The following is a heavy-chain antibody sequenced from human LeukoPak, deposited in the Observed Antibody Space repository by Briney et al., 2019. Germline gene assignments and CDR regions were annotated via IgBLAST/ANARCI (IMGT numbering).Heavy chain of an antibody. J-gene: IGHJ4*02. CDR3: AKEDYVWGSYRYTDLDY. V-gene: IGHV3-30*02. D-gene: IGHD3-16*02. Sequence: GGSLRLSCAASGFTFSSYGMHWVRQAPGKGLEWVAFIRYDGSNKYYADSVKGRFTISRDNSKNTLYLQMNSLRAEDTAVYYCAKEDYVWGSYRYTDLDYWGQGTLVTVSS. CDR1: GFTFSSYG. CDR2: IRYDGSNK.